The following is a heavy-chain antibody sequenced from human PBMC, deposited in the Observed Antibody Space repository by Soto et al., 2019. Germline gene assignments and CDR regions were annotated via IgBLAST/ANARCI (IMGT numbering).Heavy chain of an antibody. Sequence: GGSLRLSCAASGFTFSSYGMHWVRQAPGKGLEWVAVISYDGSNKYYADSVKGRFTISRDNSKNTLYLQMNSLRAEDTAVYYCAKAETYSGYGRDYYGMDVWGQGTTVTVSS. CDR1: GFTFSSYG. CDR2: ISYDGSNK. CDR3: AKAETYSGYGRDYYGMDV. V-gene: IGHV3-30*18. J-gene: IGHJ6*02. D-gene: IGHD5-12*01.